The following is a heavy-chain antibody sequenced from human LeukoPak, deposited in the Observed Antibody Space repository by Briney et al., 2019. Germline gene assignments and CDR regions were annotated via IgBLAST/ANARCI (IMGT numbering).Heavy chain of an antibody. CDR3: AREIKPAAI. J-gene: IGHJ4*02. V-gene: IGHV3-48*04. CDR1: GFTFSSYS. CDR2: ISSSYNTI. D-gene: IGHD2-2*01. Sequence: GGSLRLSCAASGFTFSSYSMNWVRLAPGKGLEWVSYISSSYNTIYYRDSVQGRFIISRDNAKNTLYLQMNSLRAEDTAVYYCAREIKPAAIWGQGTLVTVSS.